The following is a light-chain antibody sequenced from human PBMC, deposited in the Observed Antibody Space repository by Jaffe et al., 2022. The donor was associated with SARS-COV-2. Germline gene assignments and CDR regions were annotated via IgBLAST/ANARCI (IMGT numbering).Light chain of an antibody. Sequence: SYELTQPSSVSVSPGQTARITCSGDVLAKKYARWFQQKPGQAPVLLIYKDSERPSGIPERFSGSSSGTTVTLTISGAQVDDEADYYCYSAADNNLVFGRGTKLTVL. V-gene: IGLV3-27*01. CDR3: YSAADNNLV. J-gene: IGLJ2*01. CDR1: VLAKKY. CDR2: KDS.